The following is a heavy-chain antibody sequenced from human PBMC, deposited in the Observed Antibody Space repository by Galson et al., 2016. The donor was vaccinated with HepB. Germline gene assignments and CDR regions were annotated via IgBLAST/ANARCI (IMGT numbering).Heavy chain of an antibody. CDR3: ARDVQFRFDY. V-gene: IGHV1-18*04. CDR1: GYRFPTYG. D-gene: IGHD5-24*01. CDR2: ISANSGNT. J-gene: IGHJ4*02. Sequence: SVKVSCKASGYRFPTYGIRWVRQAPGQGLEWLGWISANSGNTRYAEKFQDRVTMTRDTSASSVYMDPRSLRSDDTAVYYCARDVQFRFDYWGQGTLVTVAS.